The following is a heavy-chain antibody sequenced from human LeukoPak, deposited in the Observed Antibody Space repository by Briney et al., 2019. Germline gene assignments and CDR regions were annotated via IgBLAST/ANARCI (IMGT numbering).Heavy chain of an antibody. CDR1: GYSFSSYW. J-gene: IGHJ1*01. V-gene: IGHV5-51*01. CDR2: IYPGDSDT. Sequence: GESLKISCKGSGYSFSSYWIAWVRQMPGKGLEWMGIIYPGDSDTRYSPSFQGQVTISADKSITTAYLQWSSLKASDTAIYYCARRAVGDEYFQHWGQGTLVTVSS. CDR3: ARRAVGDEYFQH. D-gene: IGHD6-19*01.